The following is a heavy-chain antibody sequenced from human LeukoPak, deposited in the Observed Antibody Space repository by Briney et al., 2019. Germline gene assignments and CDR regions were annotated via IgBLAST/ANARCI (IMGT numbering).Heavy chain of an antibody. V-gene: IGHV1-69*05. J-gene: IGHJ4*02. D-gene: IGHD5-24*01. CDR2: IIPIFGTA. CDR1: GGTFSSYA. Sequence: SVKVSCKASGGTFSSYAISWVRQAPGQGPEWMGGIIPIFGTANYAQKFQGRVTITTDESTSTAYMELSSLRSEDTAVYYCARGSGDGYNSYYFDYWGQGTLVTVSS. CDR3: ARGSGDGYNSYYFDY.